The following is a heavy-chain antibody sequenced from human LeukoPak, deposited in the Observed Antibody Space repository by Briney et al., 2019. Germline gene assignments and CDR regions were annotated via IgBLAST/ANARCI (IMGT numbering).Heavy chain of an antibody. V-gene: IGHV4-59*01. J-gene: IGHJ3*02. CDR2: IYSNGNT. D-gene: IGHD1-26*01. Sequence: SETLSLTCIVSGGSFSSSYWSWIRQPPGKSLEWIAYIYSNGNTNSNPSLKSRVTIAVDTSQSQFSLKLSSVTAADTAVYYCARGLVGLTPHAGVFQIWGQGTKVTVSS. CDR1: GGSFSSSY. CDR3: ARGLVGLTPHAGVFQI.